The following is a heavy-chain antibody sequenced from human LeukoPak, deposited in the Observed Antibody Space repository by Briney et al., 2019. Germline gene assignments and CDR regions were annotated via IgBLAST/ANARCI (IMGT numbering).Heavy chain of an antibody. J-gene: IGHJ6*02. CDR2: ISSSSSYI. CDR1: GFTFSSYS. Sequence: GGSLRLSCAVSGFTFSSYSMNWVRQAPGKGLEWVSSISSSSSYIYYADSVKGRFTISRDNAKNSLYLQMNSLRAEDTAVYYCARVKPPITMIVVDYYYGMDVWGQGITVTVSS. V-gene: IGHV3-21*01. CDR3: ARVKPPITMIVVDYYYGMDV. D-gene: IGHD3-22*01.